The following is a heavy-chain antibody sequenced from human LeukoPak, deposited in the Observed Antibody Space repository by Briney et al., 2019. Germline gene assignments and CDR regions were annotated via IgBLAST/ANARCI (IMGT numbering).Heavy chain of an antibody. CDR1: GYSFTSYW. CDR3: ARRRILTGYYYYFDY. Sequence: GESLKISCKGSGYSFTSYWIGWVRQMPGKGLEWMGIIYPGDSDTRYSPSFQGQVTISADKSISTAYLQWSSLKASDTAMYYCARRRILTGYYYYFDYWGQGNLVTVSS. J-gene: IGHJ4*02. CDR2: IYPGDSDT. D-gene: IGHD3-9*01. V-gene: IGHV5-51*01.